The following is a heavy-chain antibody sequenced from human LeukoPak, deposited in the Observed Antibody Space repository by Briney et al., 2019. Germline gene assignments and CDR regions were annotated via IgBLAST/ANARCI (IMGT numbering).Heavy chain of an antibody. V-gene: IGHV3-74*01. CDR1: GFTFSTYW. CDR3: ARAPSEIGGYYPEYFRH. Sequence: GGSLRLSCAASGFTFSTYWMHWVRQAPGKGLVWVSRIKSDGSTNYADSVKGRFTISRDNAKNTVSLQMNSLRHEDTGAYYCARAPSEIGGYYPEYFRHWGQGTLVTVSS. D-gene: IGHD3-22*01. CDR2: IKSDGST. J-gene: IGHJ1*01.